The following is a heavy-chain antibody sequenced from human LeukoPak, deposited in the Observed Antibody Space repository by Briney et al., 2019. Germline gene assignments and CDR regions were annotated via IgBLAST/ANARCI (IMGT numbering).Heavy chain of an antibody. CDR3: ARRFRYYYDQ. J-gene: IGHJ4*02. CDR1: GGSISSYY. D-gene: IGHD1-14*01. CDR2: IYYSGST. V-gene: IGHV4-59*08. Sequence: SETLSLTCTVPGGSISSYYWSWIRQPPGKGLEWIGYIYYSGSTNYNPSLKSRVTISVDTSKNQFSLKLSSVTAADTAVYYCARRFRYYYDQWGQGTLVTVSS.